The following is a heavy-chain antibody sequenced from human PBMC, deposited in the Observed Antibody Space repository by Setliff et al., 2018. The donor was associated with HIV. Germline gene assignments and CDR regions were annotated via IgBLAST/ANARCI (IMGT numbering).Heavy chain of an antibody. CDR2: VSSRGDT. V-gene: IGHV4-4*07. CDR1: DSGTYY. D-gene: IGHD4-17*01. J-gene: IGHJ4*02. CDR3: ARAAAGNTGPFDL. Sequence: SETLSLTCTVSDSGTYYWSWIRHPAGKGLEWIGRVSSRGDTNYNPSLKSRVTMSVDTSKNQFSLTLTSVTASDTAVYYCARAAAGNTGPFDLWGQGSPVTVSS.